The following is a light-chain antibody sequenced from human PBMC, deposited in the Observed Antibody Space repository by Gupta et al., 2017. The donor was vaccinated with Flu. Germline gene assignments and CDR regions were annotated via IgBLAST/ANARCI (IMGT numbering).Light chain of an antibody. CDR1: QSVGGSY. CDR3: QHQSRSQWT. V-gene: IGKV3-20*01. CDR2: GAS. Sequence: IFLTQSPGTLSLSPGERATLSCWASQSVGGSYLAWYQQRPGQSPRLLIYGASNRASGTPERFSGSGSGTDFTLTISRLEAEDSAVYYCQHQSRSQWTFGQGTKVEIK. J-gene: IGKJ1*01.